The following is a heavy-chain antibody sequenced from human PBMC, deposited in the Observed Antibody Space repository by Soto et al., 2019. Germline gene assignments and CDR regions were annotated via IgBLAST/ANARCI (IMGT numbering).Heavy chain of an antibody. D-gene: IGHD3-9*01. CDR2: NYYSGST. CDR3: ASGYYDILTGRDTKYYFDY. J-gene: IGHJ4*02. V-gene: IGHV4-59*08. Sequence: PSETLSLTCTVSGGSISSYYWSWIRQPPGKGLEWIGYNYYSGSTYYNPSLKSRVMIAVDTSKNQFSLNLSSVTAADTAVYYCASGYYDILTGRDTKYYFDYWGQGALVTVSS. CDR1: GGSISSYY.